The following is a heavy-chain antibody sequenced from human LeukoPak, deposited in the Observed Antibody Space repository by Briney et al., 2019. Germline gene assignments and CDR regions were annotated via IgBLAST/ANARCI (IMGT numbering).Heavy chain of an antibody. CDR1: GYTFTGYY. J-gene: IGHJ5*02. CDR2: IIPIFGTA. V-gene: IGHV1-69*13. D-gene: IGHD3-10*01. Sequence: SVKVSCKASGYTFTGYYMHWVRQAPGQGLEWMGGIIPIFGTANYAQKFQGRVTITADESTSTAYMELSSLRSEDTAVYYCARAFSYGSGSYYNLFNWFDPWGLGTLVTVSS. CDR3: ARAFSYGSGSYYNLFNWFDP.